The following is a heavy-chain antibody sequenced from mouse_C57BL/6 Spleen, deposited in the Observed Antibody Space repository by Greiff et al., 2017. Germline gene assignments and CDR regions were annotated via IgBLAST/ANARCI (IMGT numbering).Heavy chain of an antibody. J-gene: IGHJ3*01. CDR1: GYTFTDYE. D-gene: IGHD6-1*01. V-gene: IGHV1-15*01. CDR3: TRSQRGAY. Sequence: VQGVESGAELVRPGASVTLSCKASGYTFTDYEMHWVKQTPVHGLEWIGAIDPETGGTAYNQKFKGKAILTADKSSSTAYMELRSLTSEDSAVYYCTRSQRGAYWGQGTLVTVSA. CDR2: IDPETGGT.